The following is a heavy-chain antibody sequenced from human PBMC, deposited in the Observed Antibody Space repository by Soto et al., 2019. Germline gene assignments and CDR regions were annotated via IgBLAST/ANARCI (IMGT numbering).Heavy chain of an antibody. Sequence: GGSLRLSCAASGFTVSSNYMSWVRQAPGKGLEWVSVIYSGGSTYYADSVKGRFTISRDNSKNTLYLQMNSLRAEDTAVYYCARRYDILTGYNYWGQGTLVTVSS. D-gene: IGHD3-9*01. CDR2: IYSGGST. J-gene: IGHJ4*02. V-gene: IGHV3-66*04. CDR3: ARRYDILTGYNY. CDR1: GFTVSSNY.